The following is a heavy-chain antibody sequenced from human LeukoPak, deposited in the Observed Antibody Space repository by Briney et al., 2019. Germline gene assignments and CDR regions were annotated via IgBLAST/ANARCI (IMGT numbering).Heavy chain of an antibody. V-gene: IGHV3-23*01. Sequence: GVSLRLSCAASGFTFSTFAMNWVRRASGEGLEWVSSINARDSTYYADSVKGRFTISRDNSKNTLYLQMNSLRAEDTAVYFCAKSGSSYYSYYYMDVWGKGTTVTVSS. J-gene: IGHJ6*03. CDR2: INARDST. D-gene: IGHD2-15*01. CDR1: GFTFSTFA. CDR3: AKSGSSYYSYYYMDV.